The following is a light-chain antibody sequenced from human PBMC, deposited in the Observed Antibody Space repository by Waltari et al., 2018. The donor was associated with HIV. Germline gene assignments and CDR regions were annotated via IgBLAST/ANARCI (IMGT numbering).Light chain of an antibody. CDR3: QQYTYWPLT. Sequence: EIQMTQSPATLSVSPGERTTLSCRASQNVNKHLAWYQQKLGQPPRLLIYAISTRAPGIPAMFSASGSGTEFTLTISSLQSEDFGVYYCQQYTYWPLTFGGGTKVEIQ. J-gene: IGKJ4*01. V-gene: IGKV3-15*01. CDR2: AIS. CDR1: QNVNKH.